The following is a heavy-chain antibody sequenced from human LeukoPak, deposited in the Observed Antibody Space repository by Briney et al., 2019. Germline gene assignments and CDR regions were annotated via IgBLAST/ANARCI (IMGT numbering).Heavy chain of an antibody. CDR2: INHSGST. J-gene: IGHJ6*03. V-gene: IGHV4-34*01. CDR3: ARGRGSSWHTRTYYYYYYMDV. D-gene: IGHD6-13*01. CDR1: GGSFSGYY. Sequence: PSETLSLTCAVYGGSFSGYYWSWIRQPPGKGLEWIGEINHSGSTNYNPSLKSRVTISVDTSKNQFSLKLSSVTAADTAVYYYARGRGSSWHTRTYYYYYYMDVWGKGTTVTVSS.